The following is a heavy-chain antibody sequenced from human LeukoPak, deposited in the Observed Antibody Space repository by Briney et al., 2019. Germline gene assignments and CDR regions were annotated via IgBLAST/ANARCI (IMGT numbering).Heavy chain of an antibody. CDR3: ARESSWSFDY. J-gene: IGHJ4*02. D-gene: IGHD6-13*01. CDR2: ITTNGGTA. CDR1: GFTFSSYA. V-gene: IGHV3-64D*08. Sequence: GGSLRLSCSASGFTFSSYAMHWVRQAPGKGLEYVSAITTNGGTAYYADSVKGRFTISRDNSKNTLYLQMSSLRAEDTAVYYCARESSWSFDYWGQGTLVTVSS.